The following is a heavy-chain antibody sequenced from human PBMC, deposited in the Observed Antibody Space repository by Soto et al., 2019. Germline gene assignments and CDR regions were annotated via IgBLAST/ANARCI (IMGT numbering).Heavy chain of an antibody. CDR3: ARDLGRDINQH. D-gene: IGHD2-21*02. Sequence: GGSLRLSCAASGFTVSTNYMSWVRQAPGKGLEWVSVIYTGGGTSYADSVKGRFTISRDNSKNTVYLQMNSLRAEDTAVYYCARDLGRDINQHWGRGTRVTVSS. V-gene: IGHV3-53*01. CDR2: IYTGGGT. J-gene: IGHJ1*01. CDR1: GFTVSTNY.